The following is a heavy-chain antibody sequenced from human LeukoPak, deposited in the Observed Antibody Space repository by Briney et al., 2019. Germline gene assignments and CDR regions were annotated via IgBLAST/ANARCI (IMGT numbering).Heavy chain of an antibody. CDR3: ARVVRAYCSSTSCYSWFDY. CDR1: GGSISSYY. D-gene: IGHD2-2*02. CDR2: IYTSGST. J-gene: IGHJ4*02. Sequence: SETLSLTCAVSGGSISSYYWSWIRQPAGKGLEWIGRIYTSGSTNYNPSLKSRVTISVDTSKNQFSLKLSSVTAADTAVYYCARVVRAYCSSTSCYSWFDYWGQGTLVTVSS. V-gene: IGHV4-4*07.